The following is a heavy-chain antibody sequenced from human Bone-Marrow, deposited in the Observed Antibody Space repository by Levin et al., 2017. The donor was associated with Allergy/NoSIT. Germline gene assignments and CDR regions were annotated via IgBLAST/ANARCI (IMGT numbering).Heavy chain of an antibody. J-gene: IGHJ4*02. V-gene: IGHV3-53*01. Sequence: GGSLRLSCAASGFTVSNNYMTWVRQAPGRGLEWVSLIYSGGTTYYADSVKGRFTISRDSSKNTLYLQMNSLRAEDTAVYYCSRNVTVTDLGYWGQGTLVTVSS. CDR3: SRNVTVTDLGY. D-gene: IGHD2-21*02. CDR1: GFTVSNNY. CDR2: IYSGGTT.